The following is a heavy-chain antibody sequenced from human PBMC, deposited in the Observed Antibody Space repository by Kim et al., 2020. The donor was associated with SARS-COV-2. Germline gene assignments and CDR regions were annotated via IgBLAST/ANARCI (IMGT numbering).Heavy chain of an antibody. CDR3: ARGNPHGGYFF. D-gene: IGHD1-26*01. CDR2: IYHSGST. Sequence: SETLSLTCAVSGGSISSGGYSWSWIRQPPGKGLEWIGYIYHSGSTYYNPSLKSRVTISVDRSKNQFSLKLSSVTAADTAVYYCARGNPHGGYFFWGQGTLVTVSS. CDR1: GGSISSGGYS. J-gene: IGHJ4*02. V-gene: IGHV4-30-2*01.